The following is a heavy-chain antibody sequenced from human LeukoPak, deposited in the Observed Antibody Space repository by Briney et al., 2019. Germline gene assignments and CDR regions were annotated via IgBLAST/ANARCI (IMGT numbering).Heavy chain of an antibody. CDR2: IWYDGSNK. D-gene: IGHD6-19*01. CDR3: ARDRGSGWYNFFDD. J-gene: IGHJ4*02. CDR1: GFTFSSYG. Sequence: GGSLRLSCAASGFTFSSYGMHWVRQAPGKGLEGVAIIWYDGSNKYYADSVKGRFTISRDNSKNTLYLQMNSLRAEDTAVYYCARDRGSGWYNFFDDWGQGTLVTVSS. V-gene: IGHV3-33*01.